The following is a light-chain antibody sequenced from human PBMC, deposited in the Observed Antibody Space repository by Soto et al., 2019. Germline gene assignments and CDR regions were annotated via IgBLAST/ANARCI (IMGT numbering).Light chain of an antibody. J-gene: IGLJ3*02. V-gene: IGLV1-51*02. CDR2: EDH. Sequence: QSVLTQSPSVSAAPGQKVTISCSGGSSNIGRNFVSWYQHLPGTAPKLLIYEDHKRPSGIPDRFSGSKSATSATLVITGLQTGDEADYYCGTWDSSLNAGVFGGGTKLTVL. CDR3: GTWDSSLNAGV. CDR1: SSNIGRNF.